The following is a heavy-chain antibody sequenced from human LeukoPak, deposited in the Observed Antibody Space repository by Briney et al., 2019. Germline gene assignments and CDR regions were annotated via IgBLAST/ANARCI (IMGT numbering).Heavy chain of an antibody. CDR2: TYYRSKWYN. D-gene: IGHD3-10*01. CDR3: AREPRAYYYGSGSYTRSWYFDL. CDR1: GDSVSSNSAA. V-gene: IGHV6-1*01. J-gene: IGHJ2*01. Sequence: SQTLSLTCAISGDSVSSNSAAWNWIRQSPSRGLEWLGRTYYRSKWYNDYAVSVKSLITINPDTSKNQFSLQLNSVTPEDTAVYYCAREPRAYYYGSGSYTRSWYFDLWGRGTLVTVSS.